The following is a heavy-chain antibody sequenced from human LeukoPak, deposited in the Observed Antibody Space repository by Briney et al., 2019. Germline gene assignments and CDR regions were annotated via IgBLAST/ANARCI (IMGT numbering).Heavy chain of an antibody. D-gene: IGHD3-10*01. CDR3: ARGLGYGSGSYYLGFDM. CDR1: GGSISTSSSY. Sequence: SETLSLTCTVFGGSISTSSSYWGWIRQPPGKGLEWIGSIYYSGSTYYNPSLKSRVTISVDTSKNQLSLKLSSVSAADTAVYYCARGLGYGSGSYYLGFDMWGQGTMVTVSS. CDR2: IYYSGST. J-gene: IGHJ3*02. V-gene: IGHV4-39*01.